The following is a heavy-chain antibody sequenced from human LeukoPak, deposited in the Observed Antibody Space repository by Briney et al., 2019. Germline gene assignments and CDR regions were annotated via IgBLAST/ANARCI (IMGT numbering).Heavy chain of an antibody. CDR1: GFTFDDYT. V-gene: IGHV3-43*01. Sequence: GGSLRLSCAASGFTFDDYTMHWVRQAPGKGLEWVSLISWDGGNTYYADSVKGRFTISRDNSKNSLYLQMNSLRTEDTALYYCAKDIAAMAIDAFDIWGQGTMVTVSS. CDR2: ISWDGGNT. D-gene: IGHD5-18*01. J-gene: IGHJ3*02. CDR3: AKDIAAMAIDAFDI.